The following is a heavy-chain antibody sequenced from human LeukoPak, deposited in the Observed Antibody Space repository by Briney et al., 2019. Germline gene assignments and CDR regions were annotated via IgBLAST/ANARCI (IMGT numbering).Heavy chain of an antibody. CDR3: ARDERDSSPDAFDI. V-gene: IGHV4-61*02. J-gene: IGHJ3*02. CDR1: GGSITSGSYC. D-gene: IGHD2/OR15-2a*01. CDR2: IYTSGST. Sequence: PSQTLSLTCTVAGGSITSGSYCWRWIRQPAGKGLEWIVRIYTSGSTNYNPSLKSRVTVLVDTSKSHVSLKLSSVTAADTAVYYCARDERDSSPDAFDIWGQGTMVTVSS.